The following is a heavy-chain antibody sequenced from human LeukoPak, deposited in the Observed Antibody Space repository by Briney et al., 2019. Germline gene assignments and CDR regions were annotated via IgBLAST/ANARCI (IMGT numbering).Heavy chain of an antibody. V-gene: IGHV3-66*01. J-gene: IGHJ4*02. CDR2: IYSGGST. Sequence: GGSLRLSCAASGFTVSNNYMSWVRQAPGKGLEWVSVIYSGGSTYYADSVKGRFTISRDNSKNTLYLQMNSLRAEDTAVYYCAKELGIRYFDYWGQGTLVTVSS. CDR3: AKELGIRYFDY. CDR1: GFTVSNNY. D-gene: IGHD7-27*01.